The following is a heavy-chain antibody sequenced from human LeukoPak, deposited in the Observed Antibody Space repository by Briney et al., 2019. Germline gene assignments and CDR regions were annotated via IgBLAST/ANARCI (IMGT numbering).Heavy chain of an antibody. D-gene: IGHD3-16*02. Sequence: GRSLRLSCAASGFTFSSYAMHWVRQAPGKGLEWVAVISYDGSNEYYADSVQGRFTTSRDNSRNTLYLQMNSLRADDTAVYYCAKGGLYYDFVWGTYPVDYWGQGTLVTVSS. CDR3: AKGGLYYDFVWGTYPVDY. J-gene: IGHJ4*02. CDR1: GFTFSSYA. CDR2: ISYDGSNE. V-gene: IGHV3-30*18.